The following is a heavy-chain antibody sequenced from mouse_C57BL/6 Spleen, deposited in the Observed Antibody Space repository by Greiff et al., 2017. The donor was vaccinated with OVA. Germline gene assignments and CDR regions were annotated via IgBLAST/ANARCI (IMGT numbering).Heavy chain of an antibody. CDR1: GFSLTSYG. J-gene: IGHJ1*03. CDR2: IWRGGST. D-gene: IGHD2-1*01. CDR3: ARDGNYGYWYFDV. V-gene: IGHV2-2*01. Sequence: QVQLQQSGPGLVQPSQSLSITCTVSGFSLTSYGVHWVRQSPGKGLEWLGVIWRGGSTDYNAAFISRLSISKDNSKSQVSFKMNSLQADDTAIYYCARDGNYGYWYFDVWGTGTTVTVSS.